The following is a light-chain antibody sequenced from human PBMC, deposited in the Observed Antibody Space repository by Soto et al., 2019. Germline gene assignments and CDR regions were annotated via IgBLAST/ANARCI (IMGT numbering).Light chain of an antibody. Sequence: DIQMTQSPSTLSASVGDRVTITCRASQCINTWLAWYQQKQGKAPKILIYKASSLVRGVPSRFSGSGAGTDFTLTISSLQHDDVATYYCLQYNSYSPRTFGRGTKVEI. CDR1: QCINTW. J-gene: IGKJ1*01. V-gene: IGKV1-5*03. CDR3: LQYNSYSPRT. CDR2: KAS.